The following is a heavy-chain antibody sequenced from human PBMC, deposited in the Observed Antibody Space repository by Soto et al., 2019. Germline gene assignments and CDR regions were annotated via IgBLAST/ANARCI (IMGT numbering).Heavy chain of an antibody. V-gene: IGHV4-39*01. CDR2: MIDSGGR. CDR1: GGSISTSRYY. Sequence: QLQLQELGPGLVRPSETLSLTCSVSGGSISTSRYYWAWLRQPPGKGLEWIGSMIDSGGRDYTPSLRSRVTISVDTSRNEVALKLTSMTAADTALYFCASQETASVSFYVSPFDSWGRGIMVNVSS. CDR3: ASQETASVSFYVSPFDS. D-gene: IGHD2-21*02. J-gene: IGHJ4*02.